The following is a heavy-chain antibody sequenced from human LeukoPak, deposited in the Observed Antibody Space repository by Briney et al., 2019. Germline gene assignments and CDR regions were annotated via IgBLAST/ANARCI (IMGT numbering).Heavy chain of an antibody. J-gene: IGHJ3*02. CDR1: GGSFSGYY. CDR2: INHSGST. V-gene: IGHV4-34*01. Sequence: SETLSLTCAVYGGSFSGYYWSWIRQPPGKGLEWIGEINHSGSTNYNPSLKSRVTISVDTSKNQFSLKLSSVTAADTAVYYCARVNKPLCYYDSSGYTANDAFDIWGQGTMVTVSS. CDR3: ARVNKPLCYYDSSGYTANDAFDI. D-gene: IGHD3-22*01.